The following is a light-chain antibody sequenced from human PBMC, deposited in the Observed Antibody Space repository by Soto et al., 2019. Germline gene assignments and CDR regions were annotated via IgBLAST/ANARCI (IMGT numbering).Light chain of an antibody. J-gene: IGLJ1*01. V-gene: IGLV2-8*01. Sequence: QSALTQPPSAAGSPGQSDTISCTGTSSDVGRYNYISWYQQRPGKAPKLIIYEVSNRPSGVPDRLSGFKYGNTASLTVSGLQAEDEADYYCSSYAGNSRYVFGTGTKLTVL. CDR1: SSDVGRYNY. CDR3: SSYAGNSRYV. CDR2: EVS.